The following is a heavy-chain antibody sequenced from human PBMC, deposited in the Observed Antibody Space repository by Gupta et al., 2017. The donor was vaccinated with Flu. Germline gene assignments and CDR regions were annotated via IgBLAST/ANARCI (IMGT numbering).Heavy chain of an antibody. J-gene: IGHJ3*02. CDR1: GFTFTSSA. D-gene: IGHD2-15*01. Sequence: QMQLVQSGPEVKKPGTSVKVSCKASGFTFTSSAMQWVRQARGQRLEWIGWIVVGSGNTNYAQKFQERVTITRDMSTSTAYMELSSLRSEDTAVYYCAAGYCSGGSCYPLGAFDIWGQGTMVTVSS. CDR2: IVVGSGNT. V-gene: IGHV1-58*02. CDR3: AAGYCSGGSCYPLGAFDI.